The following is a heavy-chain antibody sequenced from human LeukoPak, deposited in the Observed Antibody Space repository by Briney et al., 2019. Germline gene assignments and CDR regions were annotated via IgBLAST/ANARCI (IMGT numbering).Heavy chain of an antibody. D-gene: IGHD3-22*01. Sequence: SETLSLTCTVSGVSVSSGNYYWSWIRQPPGKGLEWIGYIYYSGNTNYNPSLKSRVTISVDTSKSQFSLKLSSVTAADTAVYYCARAGSSAYVLDYWGQGTLVTVSS. CDR1: GVSVSSGNYY. CDR2: IYYSGNT. V-gene: IGHV4-61*01. J-gene: IGHJ4*02. CDR3: ARAGSSAYVLDY.